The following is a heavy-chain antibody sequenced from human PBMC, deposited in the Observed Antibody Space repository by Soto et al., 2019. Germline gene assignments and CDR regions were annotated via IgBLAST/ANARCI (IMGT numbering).Heavy chain of an antibody. J-gene: IGHJ5*02. V-gene: IGHV3-30*18. CDR2: LSYDGSEK. CDR1: GFTFKNYG. D-gene: IGHD3-3*01. CDR3: EKFPRGNYEPS. Sequence: GGSLRLSCVVSGFTFKNYGMHWVRQAPGKGLEWVSVLSYDGSEKDYAASVRGRFTISRDNSKNTLYLQMNSLRTEDTAIYYCEKFPRGNYEPSWGQGNLVTVS.